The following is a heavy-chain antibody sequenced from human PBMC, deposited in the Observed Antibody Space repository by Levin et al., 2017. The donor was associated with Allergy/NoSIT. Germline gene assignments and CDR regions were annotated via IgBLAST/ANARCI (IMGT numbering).Heavy chain of an antibody. J-gene: IGHJ4*02. D-gene: IGHD2-15*01. CDR3: ARGYCSGGSCYPPDY. CDR2: IYPGDSDT. Sequence: GGSLRLSCKGSGYSFTSYWIGWVRQMPGKGLEWMGIIYPGDSDTRYSPSFQGQVTISADKSISTAYLQWSSLKASDTAMYYCARGYCSGGSCYPPDYWGQGTLVTVSS. CDR1: GYSFTSYW. V-gene: IGHV5-51*01.